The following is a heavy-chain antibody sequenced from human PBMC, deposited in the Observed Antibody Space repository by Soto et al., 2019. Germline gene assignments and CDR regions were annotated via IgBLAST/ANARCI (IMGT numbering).Heavy chain of an antibody. Sequence: SETLSLTCTVSGGSISGGGYYWSWIRQHPGKGLEWIGYIYYSGSTYYNPSLKSRVTISVDTSKNQFSLKLSSVTAADTAVYYCARAVLKYYDSSGYYDYWGQGTLVTVSS. D-gene: IGHD3-22*01. CDR1: GGSISGGGYY. CDR2: IYYSGST. V-gene: IGHV4-31*03. J-gene: IGHJ4*02. CDR3: ARAVLKYYDSSGYYDY.